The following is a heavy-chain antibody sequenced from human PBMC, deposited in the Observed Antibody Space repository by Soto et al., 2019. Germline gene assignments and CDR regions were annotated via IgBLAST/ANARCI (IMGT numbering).Heavy chain of an antibody. J-gene: IGHJ3*02. D-gene: IGHD6-13*01. V-gene: IGHV3-48*01. CDR1: GFTFSSYS. Sequence: EVQLVESGGGLVQPGGSLRLSCAASGFTFSSYSMNWVRQAPGKGLEWVSYISSSSTIYYAESVKGRFTITRDNAKNSLYRQMNSLRAEDTAVYYWARGESSSWYGDDAFDIGGQGTMVTVSS. CDR3: ARGESSSWYGDDAFDI. CDR2: ISSSSTI.